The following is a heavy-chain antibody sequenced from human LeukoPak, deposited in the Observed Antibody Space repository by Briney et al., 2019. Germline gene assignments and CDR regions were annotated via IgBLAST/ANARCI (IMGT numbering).Heavy chain of an antibody. CDR1: GGSISSYY. J-gene: IGHJ5*02. CDR2: IYYSGST. Sequence: SETLSLTCTVSGGSISSYYWSWIRQPPGKGLEWIGYIYYSGSTNYNPSLKSRVTISLDTSKNQFSLKLTSVTAADTAVYYCARVHSTLTIPRGWFDPWGQGTLVTVSS. D-gene: IGHD4-17*01. CDR3: ARVHSTLTIPRGWFDP. V-gene: IGHV4-59*01.